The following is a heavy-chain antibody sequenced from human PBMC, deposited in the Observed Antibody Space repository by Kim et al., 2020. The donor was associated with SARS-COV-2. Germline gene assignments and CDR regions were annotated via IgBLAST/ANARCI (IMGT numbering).Heavy chain of an antibody. D-gene: IGHD4-17*01. CDR2: ST. V-gene: IGHV4-39*07. J-gene: IGHJ4*02. Sequence: STYYNPSLKSRVTISVDTSKNQFSLKLSSVTAADTAVYYCARDWMTTVADWGQGTLVTVSS. CDR3: ARDWMTTVAD.